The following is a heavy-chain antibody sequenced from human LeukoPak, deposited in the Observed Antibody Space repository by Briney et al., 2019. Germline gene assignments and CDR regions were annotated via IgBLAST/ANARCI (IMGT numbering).Heavy chain of an antibody. J-gene: IGHJ4*02. V-gene: IGHV4-39*01. D-gene: IGHD2-15*01. CDR1: GGSISSSSYY. CDR3: ARSYCSGGSCYDY. Sequence: SETLSLTCTVSGGSISSSSYYWGWIRQPPGKGLEWIGSIYYSGSTYYNPSLKSRVTISVDTSKNQFSLKLSSVTAADTAVYHCARSYCSGGSCYDYWGQGTLVTVSS. CDR2: IYYSGST.